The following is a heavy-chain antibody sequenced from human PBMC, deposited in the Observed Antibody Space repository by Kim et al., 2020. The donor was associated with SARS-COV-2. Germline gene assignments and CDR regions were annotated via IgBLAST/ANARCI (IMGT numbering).Heavy chain of an antibody. D-gene: IGHD3-3*01. CDR3: ARAMGGITIFGVVTLSAFDI. Sequence: SETLSLTCTVSGGSISSGGYYWSWIRQHPGKGLEWLGYIYYSGSTYYNPSLKSRVTISVDTSKNQFSLKLSSVTAADTAVYYCARAMGGITIFGVVTLSAFDIWGQGTMVTVSS. CDR2: IYYSGST. J-gene: IGHJ3*02. CDR1: GGSISSGGYY. V-gene: IGHV4-31*03.